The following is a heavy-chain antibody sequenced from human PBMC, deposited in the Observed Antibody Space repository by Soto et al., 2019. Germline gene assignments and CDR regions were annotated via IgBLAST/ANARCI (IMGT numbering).Heavy chain of an antibody. CDR2: ISYDGSNQ. V-gene: IGHV3-30*18. J-gene: IGHJ4*02. D-gene: IGHD3-10*01. Sequence: QVQLVESGGGVVQPGRSLRLSCAASGFTFKIYDMHWVRQAPGKGLEWVAVISYDGSNQYYADSVKGRFTISRDNPKNTLYLQMNSLIVDGTAVYYCAKDLGQVRAGRSFDYWGQGTMVTVSS. CDR1: GFTFKIYD. CDR3: AKDLGQVRAGRSFDY.